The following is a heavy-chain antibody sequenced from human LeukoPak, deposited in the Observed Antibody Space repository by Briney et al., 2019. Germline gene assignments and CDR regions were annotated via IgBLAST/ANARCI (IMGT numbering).Heavy chain of an antibody. J-gene: IGHJ4*02. V-gene: IGHV3-30*18. CDR2: ISYDGSNK. D-gene: IGHD6-13*01. CDR3: AKGRIAPDY. Sequence: GGSLRLSCAASGFTFSSYGMHWVRQAPGKGLEWVAVISYDGSNKYYADSVKGRFTISRDNSKNTLYLQMNSLRVEDTAVYYCAKGRIAPDYWGQGTLVTVSS. CDR1: GFTFSSYG.